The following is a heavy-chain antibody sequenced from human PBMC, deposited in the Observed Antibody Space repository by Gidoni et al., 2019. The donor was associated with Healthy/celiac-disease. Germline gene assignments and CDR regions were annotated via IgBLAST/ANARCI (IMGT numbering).Heavy chain of an antibody. J-gene: IGHJ4*02. Sequence: EVQLVESGGGLVQPGGSLRLSCAASGFTFSSYWMSWVRQAPGKGLEWVANIKQDGSEKYYVDSVKGRFTISRDNAKNSLYLQMNSLRAEDTAVYYCARASHYYYGSGSSADYWGQGTLVTVSS. V-gene: IGHV3-7*01. CDR1: GFTFSSYW. CDR3: ARASHYYYGSGSSADY. D-gene: IGHD3-10*01. CDR2: IKQDGSEK.